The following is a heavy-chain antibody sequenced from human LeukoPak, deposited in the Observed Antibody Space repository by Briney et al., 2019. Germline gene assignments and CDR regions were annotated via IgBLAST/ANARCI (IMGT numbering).Heavy chain of an antibody. D-gene: IGHD2-21*02. CDR1: DYSISSAYY. J-gene: IGHJ4*02. CDR2: IYHSGST. V-gene: IGHV4-38-2*02. CDR3: ARDQAYCGGDCYFDF. Sequence: PSETLSLTCAVSDYSISSAYYWGWIRQPPGKGLEWIGRIYHSGSTDYNPSLKSRVTISVDTSKNQFSLKLGSVTAADTAVYYCARDQAYCGGDCYFDFWGQGTLVTVSS.